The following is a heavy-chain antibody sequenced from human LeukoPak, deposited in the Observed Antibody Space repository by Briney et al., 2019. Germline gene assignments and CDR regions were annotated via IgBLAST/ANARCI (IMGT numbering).Heavy chain of an antibody. CDR1: GFTFGDYS. Sequence: GGSLRLSCAASGFTFGDYSMNWVRQAPGKGLEWVSSISSSSRYISYADSVKGRFTISRDNAKNSLYLQMNSLRAEDTAVYYCARLGVGGSYSGIYYFNYWGQGTLVTVSS. V-gene: IGHV3-21*01. CDR2: ISSSSRYI. D-gene: IGHD1-26*01. CDR3: ARLGVGGSYSGIYYFNY. J-gene: IGHJ4*02.